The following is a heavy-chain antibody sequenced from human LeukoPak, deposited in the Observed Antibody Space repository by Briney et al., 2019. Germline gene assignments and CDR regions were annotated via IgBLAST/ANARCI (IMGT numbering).Heavy chain of an antibody. Sequence: GGSLGLSCAASGFTFSSCAMSWVRQAPGKGLEWVSTLSDSGGSTDYADSVKGRFTISRDNSMNTLYLQMNSLRAEDTAVYFCGKVATWTHFDSWGQGTLVTVSS. V-gene: IGHV3-23*01. CDR3: GKVATWTHFDS. D-gene: IGHD3/OR15-3a*01. J-gene: IGHJ4*02. CDR2: LSDSGGST. CDR1: GFTFSSCA.